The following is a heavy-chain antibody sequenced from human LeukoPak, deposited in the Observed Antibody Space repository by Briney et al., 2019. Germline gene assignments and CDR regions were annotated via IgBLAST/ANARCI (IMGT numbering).Heavy chain of an antibody. CDR2: ITEDGSKK. Sequence: TGGSLRLSCAASGFTFSNYAMSWVRQAPGKGLEWVANITEDGSKKYYVDSVKGRFTISRDNARNSLYLQMNSLRAEDTAVYYCASGRQLGYWGQGTLVTVSS. CDR3: ASGRQLGY. J-gene: IGHJ4*02. V-gene: IGHV3-7*01. D-gene: IGHD6-13*01. CDR1: GFTFSNYA.